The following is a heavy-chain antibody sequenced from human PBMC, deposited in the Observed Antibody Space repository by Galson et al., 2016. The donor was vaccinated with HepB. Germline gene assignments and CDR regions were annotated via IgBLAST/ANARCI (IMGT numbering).Heavy chain of an antibody. CDR2: LYSGGAT. CDR3: ASIPTDSYHWYLDL. D-gene: IGHD1-26*01. J-gene: IGHJ2*01. Sequence: SLRLSCAVSGFTLRDNYMNWVRQAPGKGLEWVSVLYSGGATYYAEPERGRFTITRDNSNRLSLQMNSLKADNTAVYFCASIPTDSYHWYLDLWGRGTLVTVSS. CDR1: GFTLRDNY. V-gene: IGHV3-53*05.